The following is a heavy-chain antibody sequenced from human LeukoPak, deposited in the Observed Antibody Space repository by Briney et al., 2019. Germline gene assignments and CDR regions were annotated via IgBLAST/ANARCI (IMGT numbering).Heavy chain of an antibody. D-gene: IGHD3-9*01. Sequence: PSETLSLTCAVSGYSISSGYYWGRIRQPPGKGLEWIGSIYRSGSTYYNPSLKSRVTISVDTSKNQFSLKLSSVTAADTAVYYCARHGSYDILTGYYTLDYWGQGTLVTVSS. CDR2: IYRSGST. CDR1: GYSISSGYY. CDR3: ARHGSYDILTGYYTLDY. J-gene: IGHJ4*02. V-gene: IGHV4-38-2*01.